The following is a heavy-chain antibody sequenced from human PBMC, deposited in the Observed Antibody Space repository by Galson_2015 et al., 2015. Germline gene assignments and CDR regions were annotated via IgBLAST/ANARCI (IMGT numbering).Heavy chain of an antibody. CDR3: ARIITTPYYGADV. V-gene: IGHV4-30-4*01. D-gene: IGHD3-10*01. Sequence: TLSLPCTVSGGSLTNAYFFWGLCRQPPGEGLGWVGYIYYSGGTYHNPSLKSRVTISVDTSKNQFSLKLSFVTVADTAVYFCARIITTPYYGADVWGQGTTVTVSS. CDR2: IYYSGGT. CDR1: GGSLTNAYFF. J-gene: IGHJ6*02.